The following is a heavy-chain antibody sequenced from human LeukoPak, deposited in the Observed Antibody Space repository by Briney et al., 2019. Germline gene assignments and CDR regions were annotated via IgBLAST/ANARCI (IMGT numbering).Heavy chain of an antibody. CDR2: ISSSSSYI. V-gene: IGHV3-21*01. Sequence: GGSLRLFCAASGFTFSIYSMKWVRQAPGEGLEWGSSISSSSSYIYYADSVKGRFTISRDNTKNSLYLQMNSLRAEDTAVYYCARGGDSDAFDIWGQGTMVTVSS. J-gene: IGHJ3*02. CDR1: GFTFSIYS. CDR3: ARGGDSDAFDI.